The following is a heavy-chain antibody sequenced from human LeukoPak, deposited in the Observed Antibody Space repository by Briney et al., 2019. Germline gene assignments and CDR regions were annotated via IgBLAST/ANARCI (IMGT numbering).Heavy chain of an antibody. D-gene: IGHD6-13*01. Sequence: PSETLSLTCAVYGGSFSGYYWSWIRQPPGKGLEWIGEINHSGSTNYNPSLKSRVTISVDTSKNQFSLKLSSVTAADTAVYYCARVGYSSSWFYWGQGTLVTVSS. J-gene: IGHJ4*02. V-gene: IGHV4-34*01. CDR1: GGSFSGYY. CDR3: ARVGYSSSWFY. CDR2: INHSGST.